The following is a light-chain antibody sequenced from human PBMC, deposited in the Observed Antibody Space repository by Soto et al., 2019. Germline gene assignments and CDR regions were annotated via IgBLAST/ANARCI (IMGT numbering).Light chain of an antibody. CDR3: QQYGSSPSIT. V-gene: IGKV3-20*01. J-gene: IGKJ5*01. Sequence: EIVLTQSPGTLSLSPGERATLSCRASQSVSSSYLAWYQQKPGQAPRLLIYGASSRATGIPDRFSGSGSGTDFTLTISRLEPEDFAVYYCQQYGSSPSITFGTGTRLEI. CDR2: GAS. CDR1: QSVSSSY.